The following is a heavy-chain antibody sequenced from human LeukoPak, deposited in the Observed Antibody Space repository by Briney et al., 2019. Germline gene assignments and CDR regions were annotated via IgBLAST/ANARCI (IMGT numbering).Heavy chain of an antibody. CDR2: INPNSGGT. Sequence: GASVKVSCKASGYTFTGYYMHWVRQAPGQGLEWMGWINPNSGGTNYAQKFQGRVTMTRDTSISTAYMELSRLRSDDTTVYYCARGGPVVVAATPYWGQGTLVTVSS. J-gene: IGHJ4*02. CDR3: ARGGPVVVAATPY. CDR1: GYTFTGYY. V-gene: IGHV1-2*02. D-gene: IGHD2-15*01.